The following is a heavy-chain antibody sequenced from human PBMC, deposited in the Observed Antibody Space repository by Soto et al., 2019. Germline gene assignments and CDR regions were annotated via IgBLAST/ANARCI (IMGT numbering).Heavy chain of an antibody. Sequence: PSETLSLTCTVSGDSISSSHYYWGWIRQPPGKGLEWIGSIYYTGSTYQNPSLKSRVTISVDTSKNQFSLKLSSVTAADTAVYYCASSEGFSQWGQGTMVTGSS. CDR3: ASSEGFSQ. J-gene: IGHJ3*01. V-gene: IGHV4-39*01. CDR2: IYYTGST. CDR1: GDSISSSHYY. D-gene: IGHD3-10*01.